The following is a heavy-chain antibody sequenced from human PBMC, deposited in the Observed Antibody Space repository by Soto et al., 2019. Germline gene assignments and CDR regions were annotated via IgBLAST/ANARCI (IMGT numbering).Heavy chain of an antibody. CDR3: ARGGQDFWSGTFDY. CDR1: GGSISNYF. V-gene: IGHV4-4*07. D-gene: IGHD3-3*01. CDR2: IDDSGST. Sequence: KPSETMSLTCTVSGGSISNYFCNWIRQPAGKGLEWIGRIDDSGSTNYNPSLKSRITMSADTSRNQFSLKLNSVTAADTAVYYCARGGQDFWSGTFDYWGQGALVTVSS. J-gene: IGHJ4*02.